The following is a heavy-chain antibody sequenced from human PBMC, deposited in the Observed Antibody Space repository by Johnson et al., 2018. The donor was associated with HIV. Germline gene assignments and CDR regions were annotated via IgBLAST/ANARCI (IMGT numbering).Heavy chain of an antibody. J-gene: IGHJ3*02. CDR1: GFTFTDYQ. CDR3: GREQWADAFDI. Sequence: QVQLVESGGGVVQPGRSLRLSCAASGFTFTDYQMSWIRQAPGKGLEWVSYISRSGTTIYYADSVQGRFTVSRDNAKNSLYLQMKSLRAEDTAVYYCGREQWADAFDIWGQGTMVTVSS. V-gene: IGHV3-11*04. D-gene: IGHD6-19*01. CDR2: ISRSGTTI.